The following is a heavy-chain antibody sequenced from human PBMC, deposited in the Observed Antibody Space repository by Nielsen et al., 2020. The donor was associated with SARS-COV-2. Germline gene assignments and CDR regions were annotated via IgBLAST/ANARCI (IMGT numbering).Heavy chain of an antibody. D-gene: IGHD3-16*01. CDR2: ISHGDSET. CDR3: ARRHMMPVGAGTYHFNF. J-gene: IGHJ4*02. Sequence: GESLKISCEASGYSFSSYWIAWVRQTPGNGLEWMGIISHGDSETKYSPSFKGQVTMSVDKSLRTAYLQWRTLKASDTAMYYCARRHMMPVGAGTYHFNFWGQGTLVTVSS. V-gene: IGHV5-51*01. CDR1: GYSFSSYW.